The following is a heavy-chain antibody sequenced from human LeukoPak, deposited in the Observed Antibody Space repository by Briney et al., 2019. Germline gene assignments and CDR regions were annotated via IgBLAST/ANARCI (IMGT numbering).Heavy chain of an antibody. CDR1: GGSISSSSYY. J-gene: IGHJ4*02. V-gene: IGHV4-39*07. Sequence: SETLSLTCTVSGGSISSSSYYWGWIRQPPGKGLEWIGSIYYSGSTYYNPSLKSRVTISVDTSKNQFSLKLSSVTAADTAVYYCARLVQQLDYFDYWGQGTLVTVSS. CDR2: IYYSGST. D-gene: IGHD6-13*01. CDR3: ARLVQQLDYFDY.